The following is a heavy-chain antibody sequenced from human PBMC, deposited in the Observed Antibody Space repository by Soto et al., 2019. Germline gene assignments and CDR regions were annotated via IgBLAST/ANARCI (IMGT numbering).Heavy chain of an antibody. CDR1: GYSFTSYW. V-gene: IGHV5-10-1*01. CDR2: IDPSDSYT. J-gene: IGHJ3*02. Sequence: GESLKISCKGSGYSFTSYWISWVRQMPGKGLEWMGRIDPSDSYTNYSPSFQGHVTISADKSISTAYLQWSSLKASDTAMYYCALVATNHDAFDIWGQGTMVTVSS. D-gene: IGHD5-12*01. CDR3: ALVATNHDAFDI.